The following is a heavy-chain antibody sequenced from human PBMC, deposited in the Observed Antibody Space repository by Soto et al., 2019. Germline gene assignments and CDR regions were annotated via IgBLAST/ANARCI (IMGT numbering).Heavy chain of an antibody. D-gene: IGHD6-13*01. CDR1: GYTFTSYG. CDR2: ISAYNGNT. Sequence: GASVKVSCKASGYTFTSYGISWVRQAPGQGLEWMGWISAYNGNTNYAQKLQGRVTMTTDTSTSTAYMELRSLRSDDTAVYYCARDSPAAASGYYYGMDVWGQGTTVTVS. J-gene: IGHJ6*02. CDR3: ARDSPAAASGYYYGMDV. V-gene: IGHV1-18*01.